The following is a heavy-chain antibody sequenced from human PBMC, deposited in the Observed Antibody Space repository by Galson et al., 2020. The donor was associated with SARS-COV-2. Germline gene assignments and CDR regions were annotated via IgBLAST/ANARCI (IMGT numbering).Heavy chain of an antibody. V-gene: IGHV3-48*04. CDR2: ISSGSDTI. CDR3: TREYSRRANFDY. Sequence: GGSLRLSCAASGISFSSHTMIWVRQAPGKGLEWVSYISSGSDTIHYADSVKGRFTISRDNAKDSLYLQMNSLRAEDTAVYYCTREYSRRANFDYWGQGTVVTVSS. D-gene: IGHD4-4*01. CDR1: GISFSSHT. J-gene: IGHJ4*02.